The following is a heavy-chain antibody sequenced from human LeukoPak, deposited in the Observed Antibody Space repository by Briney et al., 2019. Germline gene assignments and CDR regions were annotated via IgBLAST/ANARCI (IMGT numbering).Heavy chain of an antibody. CDR2: IYHSGST. D-gene: IGHD3-10*01. J-gene: IGHJ4*02. V-gene: IGHV4-38-2*01. CDR1: GYSLSSGYY. CDR3: AVTMIRGVLPSYYFDY. Sequence: SETLSLTCAVSGYSLSSGYYWGWIRQPPGKGLEWIGSIYHSGSTYYNPSLKSRVTISVDTSKNQFSLKLSSVTAADTAVYYCAVTMIRGVLPSYYFDYWGQGTLVTVSS.